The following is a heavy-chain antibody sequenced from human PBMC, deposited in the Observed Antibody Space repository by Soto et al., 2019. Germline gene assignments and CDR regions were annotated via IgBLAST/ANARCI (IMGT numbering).Heavy chain of an antibody. CDR2: ISSSSSYI. V-gene: IGHV3-21*01. CDR3: ARDGVRFLEWLQGGYYYYMDV. J-gene: IGHJ6*03. Sequence: GGSLRLSCAASGFTFSSYSMNWVRQAPGKGLEWVSSISSSSSYIYYADSVKGRFTISRDNAKNSLYLQMNSLRAEDTAVYYCARDGVRFLEWLQGGYYYYMDVWGKGTTVTVSS. D-gene: IGHD3-3*01. CDR1: GFTFSSYS.